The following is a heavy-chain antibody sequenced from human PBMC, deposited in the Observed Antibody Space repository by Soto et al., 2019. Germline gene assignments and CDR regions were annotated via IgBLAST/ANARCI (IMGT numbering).Heavy chain of an antibody. CDR3: ARGVTIFGVVIRNWFDP. CDR1: GGSISSGGYY. J-gene: IGHJ5*02. CDR2: IYYSGST. Sequence: TLSLTCTVSGGSISSGGYYWSWIRQHPGKGLEWIGYIYYSGSTYYNPSLKSRVTISVDTSKNQFSLKLSSVTAADTAVYYCARGVTIFGVVIRNWFDPWGQGTLVTVSS. V-gene: IGHV4-31*03. D-gene: IGHD3-3*01.